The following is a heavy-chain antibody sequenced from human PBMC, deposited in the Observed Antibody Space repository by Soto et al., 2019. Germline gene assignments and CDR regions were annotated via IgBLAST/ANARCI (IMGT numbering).Heavy chain of an antibody. CDR1: GGSISSYY. J-gene: IGHJ4*02. V-gene: IGHV4-59*01. D-gene: IGHD3-22*01. CDR3: ARGYDSSGYYFPLFDY. CDR2: IYYSGST. Sequence: SETLSLTCTVSGGSISSYYWSWIRQPPGKGLEWIGNIYYSGSTNYNPSLKSRVTISVDTSKNQFSLKLSSVTAADTAVYYCARGYDSSGYYFPLFDYWGQGTLVTVSS.